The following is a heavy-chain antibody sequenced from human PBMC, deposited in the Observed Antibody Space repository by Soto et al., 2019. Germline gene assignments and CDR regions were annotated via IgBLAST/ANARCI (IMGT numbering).Heavy chain of an antibody. CDR3: TTVGLVATIDWSFDY. Sequence: GGSLRLSCAASGFTFSNAWMSWVRQAPGKGLEWVGRIKSKTDGGTTDYAAPVKGRFTISRDDSKNTLYLQMNSLKTEDTAVYYCTTVGLVATIDWSFDYWGQGTLVTVSS. CDR1: GFTFSNAW. J-gene: IGHJ4*02. D-gene: IGHD5-12*01. V-gene: IGHV3-15*01. CDR2: IKSKTDGGTT.